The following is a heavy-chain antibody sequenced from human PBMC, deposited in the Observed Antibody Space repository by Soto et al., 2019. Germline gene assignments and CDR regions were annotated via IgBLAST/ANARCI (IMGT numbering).Heavy chain of an antibody. J-gene: IGHJ4*02. CDR2: IIPIFGTA. V-gene: IGHV1-69*13. CDR3: AGVRTPGIAAAVFDY. CDR1: GGTFSSYA. Sequence: SVKVSCKASGGTFSSYAISWVRQAPGQGLEWMGGIIPIFGTANYAQKFQGRVTITADESTSTAYMELSSLRSEDTAVYYCAGVRTPGIAAAVFDYWGQGTLVTVSS. D-gene: IGHD6-13*01.